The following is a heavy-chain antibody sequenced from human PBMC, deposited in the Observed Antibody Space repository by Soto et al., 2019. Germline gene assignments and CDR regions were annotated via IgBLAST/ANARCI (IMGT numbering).Heavy chain of an antibody. CDR1: GASISSGAYY. CDR2: IYYSGST. Sequence: SETLSLTCTVSGASISSGAYYWSWIRQHPGKGLEWIGYIYYSGSTYYNPSLESRLTISVDTSKNQFSLKLSSVTAADTAVYYCARARGVVAYFDYWGRGTLVTVSS. CDR3: ARARGVVAYFDY. V-gene: IGHV4-31*03. D-gene: IGHD3-3*01. J-gene: IGHJ4*02.